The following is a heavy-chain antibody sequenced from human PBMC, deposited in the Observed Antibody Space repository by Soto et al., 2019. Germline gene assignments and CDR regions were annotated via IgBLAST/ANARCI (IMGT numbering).Heavy chain of an antibody. CDR1: GFIFSNYG. CDR3: AKHNGNYGFDF. Sequence: GGSLRLSCAASGFIFSNYGMSWVRQAPGKGLEWVSAMSGTGGRTYYADSVKGRVTISRDSSKNTLYLQMNSLRAEDTAIYYCAKHNGNYGFDFWGQGALVTVSS. CDR2: MSGTGGRT. V-gene: IGHV3-23*01. D-gene: IGHD1-26*01. J-gene: IGHJ4*02.